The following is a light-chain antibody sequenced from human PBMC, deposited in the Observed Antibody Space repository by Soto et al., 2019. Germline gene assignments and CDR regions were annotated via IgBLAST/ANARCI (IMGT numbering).Light chain of an antibody. CDR1: QSVSSSF. CDR2: GAS. CDR3: QQYGSSPA. J-gene: IGKJ1*01. Sequence: EIVLTQSPGTLSLSPGERATLSCRASQSVSSSFLAWYQQKPGQAPRLLIYGASSTATRIPDRFSGSGAGTDFTLTIIRLEPEDFAVYYCQQYGSSPAFGQGTKVEIK. V-gene: IGKV3-20*01.